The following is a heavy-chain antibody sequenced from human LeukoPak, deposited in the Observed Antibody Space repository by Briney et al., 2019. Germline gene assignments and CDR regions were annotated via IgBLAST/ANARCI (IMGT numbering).Heavy chain of an antibody. Sequence: PGGSLRLSCAASGFTFSDYYMSWIRQAPGKGLEWVSYISSSGSTIYYADSVKGRFTISRDNAKNSLYLQMNSLRAEDTAVYYCAKGDMTTASVYYGMDVWGQGTTVTVSS. CDR1: GFTFSDYY. D-gene: IGHD4-17*01. CDR2: ISSSGSTI. V-gene: IGHV3-11*01. J-gene: IGHJ6*02. CDR3: AKGDMTTASVYYGMDV.